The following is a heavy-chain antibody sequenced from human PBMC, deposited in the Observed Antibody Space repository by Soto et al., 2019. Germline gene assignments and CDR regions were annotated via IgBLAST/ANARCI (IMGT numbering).Heavy chain of an antibody. CDR1: GGSISSGGYY. CDR2: IYYSGST. J-gene: IGHJ4*02. D-gene: IGHD3-16*01. Sequence: QVQLQESGPGLVKPSQTLSLTCTVSGGSISSGGYYWSWIRQHPGKGLEWIGSIYYSGSTYYNPTPWSRXTISGDTSKNQFSLKLSSVAAADTAVYYCARGVLHWGQGPLVTVSS. V-gene: IGHV4-31*03. CDR3: ARGVLH.